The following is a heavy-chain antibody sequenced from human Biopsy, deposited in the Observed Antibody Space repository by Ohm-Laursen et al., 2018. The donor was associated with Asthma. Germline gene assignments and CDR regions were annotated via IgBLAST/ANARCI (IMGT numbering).Heavy chain of an antibody. V-gene: IGHV1-2*06. D-gene: IGHD2-21*02. CDR3: ARGVDRVTGLLDHFDS. Sequence: SVKVSCKASGYTFIGCHIHWMRQAPGQGLEWMGRINPNSSGTNYAQKFQGRVTMTRDTSISTAYMEVSRLRSDDTAVYYCARGVDRVTGLLDHFDSWGQVTLVTVSS. CDR2: INPNSSGT. J-gene: IGHJ4*02. CDR1: GYTFIGCH.